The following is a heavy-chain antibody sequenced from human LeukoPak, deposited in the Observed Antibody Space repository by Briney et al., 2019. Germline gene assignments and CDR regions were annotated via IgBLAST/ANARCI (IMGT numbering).Heavy chain of an antibody. CDR1: GGPISSYD. CDR2: IYYSGST. D-gene: IGHD2-21*01. CDR3: ARGGGLFNI. Sequence: PSETLSLTCTVSGGPISSYDWSWIRQPPGKGLEWIGYIYYSGSTNYNPSLKSRVTISLDMSKNQFSLKLNSVTATDTAVYYCARGGGLFNIWGQGTTVTVSS. J-gene: IGHJ3*02. V-gene: IGHV4-59*01.